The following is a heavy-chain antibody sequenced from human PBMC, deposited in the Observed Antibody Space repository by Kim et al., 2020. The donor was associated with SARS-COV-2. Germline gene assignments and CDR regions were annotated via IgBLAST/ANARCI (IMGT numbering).Heavy chain of an antibody. CDR2: ISNNGTTI. CDR1: KFTFGDYY. Sequence: GGSLRLSCAASKFTFGDYYMTWIRQAPGGGLEWLSYISNNGTTISYAAFLRGRFTISRDNAKKSMYLQMNSLGPEDTAVYYWARSVGASTNVYYYGMDLWGQGTTVTVSS. D-gene: IGHD3-16*01. CDR3: ARSVGASTNVYYYGMDL. V-gene: IGHV3-11*01. J-gene: IGHJ6*02.